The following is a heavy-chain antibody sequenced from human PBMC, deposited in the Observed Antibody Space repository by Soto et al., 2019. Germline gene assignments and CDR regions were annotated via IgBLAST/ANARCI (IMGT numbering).Heavy chain of an antibody. J-gene: IGHJ6*02. D-gene: IGHD4-4*01. V-gene: IGHV1-18*01. Sequence: GASVKVSCKASGYTFTSYGISRVRQAPGQGLEWMGWISAYNGNTNYAQKLQGRVTMTTDTSTSTAYMELRSLRSDDTAVYYCARVRDSNYVLPDGMDVWGQGTTVTVSS. CDR1: GYTFTSYG. CDR3: ARVRDSNYVLPDGMDV. CDR2: ISAYNGNT.